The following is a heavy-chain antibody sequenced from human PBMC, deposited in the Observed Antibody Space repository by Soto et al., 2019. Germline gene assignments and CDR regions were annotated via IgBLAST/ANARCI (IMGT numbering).Heavy chain of an antibody. CDR2: IYYSGST. V-gene: IGHV4-30-4*01. CDR1: GGSISSGDYY. CDR3: ARARGARYFDY. Sequence: SETLSLTCTVSGGSISSGDYYWSWIRQPPGKGLEWIGYIYYSGSTYYNPSLKSRVTISVDTSKNQFSLKLSSVTAADTAVYNCARARGARYFDYWGQGTLVTVSS. D-gene: IGHD2-15*01. J-gene: IGHJ4*02.